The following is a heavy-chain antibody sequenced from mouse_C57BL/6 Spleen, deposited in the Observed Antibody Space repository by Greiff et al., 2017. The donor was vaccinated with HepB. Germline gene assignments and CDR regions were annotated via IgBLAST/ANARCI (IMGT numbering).Heavy chain of an antibody. D-gene: IGHD1-1*01. CDR1: GYAFSSSW. J-gene: IGHJ3*01. Sequence: VQLQQSGPELVKPGASVKISCKASGYAFSSSWMNWVKQRPGKGLEWIGRIYPGDGDTNYNGKFKGKATLTADKSSSTAYMQLSSLTSEDSAVYLCARPYYYGSSYAFAYWGQGTLVTVSA. V-gene: IGHV1-82*01. CDR3: ARPYYYGSSYAFAY. CDR2: IYPGDGDT.